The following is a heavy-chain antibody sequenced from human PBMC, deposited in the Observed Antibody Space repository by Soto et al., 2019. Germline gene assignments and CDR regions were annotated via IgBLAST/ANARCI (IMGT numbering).Heavy chain of an antibody. V-gene: IGHV4-34*01. CDR1: GGSFSGYY. Sequence: QVQLQQWGAGLLKPSETLSLTCAVYGGSFSGYYWSWIRQPPGKGLEWIGEINHSGSTNYNPSLKSRVTISVDTSKNQFSLKLSSVTAADTAVYYCARGRITMVRGVIIRRWFDPWGQGTLVTVSS. CDR2: INHSGST. J-gene: IGHJ5*02. D-gene: IGHD3-10*01. CDR3: ARGRITMVRGVIIRRWFDP.